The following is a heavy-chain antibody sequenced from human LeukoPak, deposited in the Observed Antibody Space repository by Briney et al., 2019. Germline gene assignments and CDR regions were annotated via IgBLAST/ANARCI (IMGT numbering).Heavy chain of an antibody. J-gene: IGHJ4*02. V-gene: IGHV3-33*01. Sequence: GRSLRLSCAASGFTFSTYGMHWVRQAPGKGLEWVSDIWYNGNTYYADSVKGRFTISRDNSKSTLYLQMNSLRAEDTAVYYCSRDHGDYSFDYWGQGTLVTVPS. CDR2: IWYNGNT. D-gene: IGHD4-17*01. CDR1: GFTFSTYG. CDR3: SRDHGDYSFDY.